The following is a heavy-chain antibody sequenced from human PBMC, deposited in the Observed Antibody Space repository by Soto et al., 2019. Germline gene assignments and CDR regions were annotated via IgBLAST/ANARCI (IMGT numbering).Heavy chain of an antibody. V-gene: IGHV1-69*02. Sequence: QGQLVQSGAEAKKPGSSVRVSCKASGGSFDAYAINWVRQAPGQGLEWMGRIIPVVDVTNYGRRFQGRLTITADKSTTTAYMELNSLTSEDTAIYYCGRSGTLDYWGQGTLVTVSS. CDR1: GGSFDAYA. D-gene: IGHD1-1*01. CDR3: GRSGTLDY. J-gene: IGHJ4*02. CDR2: IIPVVDVT.